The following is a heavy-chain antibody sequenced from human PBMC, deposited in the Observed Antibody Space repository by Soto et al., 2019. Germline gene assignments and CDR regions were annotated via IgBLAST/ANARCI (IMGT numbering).Heavy chain of an antibody. Sequence: ESGGGLVQPGGSLRLSCAASGFTFSSYWMSWVRQAPGKGLEWVANIKQDGSEEYYVDSVNGRFTISRDNTKNSLYLQMNSLRVEDTAVYYCVRDGCSGGSCYSYWFDPWGQGTLVTVSS. J-gene: IGHJ5*02. V-gene: IGHV3-7*05. D-gene: IGHD2-15*01. CDR3: VRDGCSGGSCYSYWFDP. CDR2: IKQDGSEE. CDR1: GFTFSSYW.